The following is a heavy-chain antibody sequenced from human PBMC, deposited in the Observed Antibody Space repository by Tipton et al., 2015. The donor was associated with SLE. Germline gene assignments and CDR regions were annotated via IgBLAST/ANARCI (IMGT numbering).Heavy chain of an antibody. CDR1: GYTFTSHY. Sequence: QSGPEVKKPGASVKVSCKASGYTFTSHYMHWVRQAPGQGLEWMGIIHPSGGGSRYAQKFQGRVTMTRDTSTSTVYMELSSLRSEDTAVYFCARGLIYCTTPNCCVDYWGQGPLVTVAS. J-gene: IGHJ4*02. D-gene: IGHD2-2*01. CDR3: ARGLIYCTTPNCCVDY. CDR2: IHPSGGGS. V-gene: IGHV1-46*01.